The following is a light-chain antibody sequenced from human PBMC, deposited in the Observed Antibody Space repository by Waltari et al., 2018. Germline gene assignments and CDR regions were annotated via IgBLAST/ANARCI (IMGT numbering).Light chain of an antibody. CDR2: CAS. J-gene: IGKJ2*01. CDR1: QSVSSN. CDR3: QQYNNWPYT. Sequence: EIVMTQSPATLSVSPGERATLSCRASQSVSSNLAWYQQKPGQAPRLLIYCASYKATGIPARFIGSVSGTEFTLTISSLQSEDFAVYYCQQYNNWPYTFGQGTKLEIK. V-gene: IGKV3-15*01.